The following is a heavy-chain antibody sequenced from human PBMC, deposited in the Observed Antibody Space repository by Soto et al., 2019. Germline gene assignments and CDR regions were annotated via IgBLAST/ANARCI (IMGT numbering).Heavy chain of an antibody. V-gene: IGHV3-21*01. Sequence: GGSLRLSCAASGFSFSTYSMNWVRQSPGKGLEWVSSISSRGDTYYADSVKGRFTISRDNAKNSVSLQMDSLRAEDAAVYYCAREETAWPLAYGLDVWGQGTTVTVSS. D-gene: IGHD2-21*02. CDR2: ISSRGDT. CDR3: AREETAWPLAYGLDV. CDR1: GFSFSTYS. J-gene: IGHJ6*02.